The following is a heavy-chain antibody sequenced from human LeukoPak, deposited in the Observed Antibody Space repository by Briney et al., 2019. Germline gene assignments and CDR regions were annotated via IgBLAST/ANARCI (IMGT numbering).Heavy chain of an antibody. CDR3: ARNDYLQD. CDR1: GFTLSSYW. CDR2: IKTDGSST. Sequence: GGSLRLSCAPSGFTLSSYWMHWVRQAPGMGLVWVSRIKTDGSSTGYGDFVKARFNISRENDKNTLYLKMESLSAEDTAVYYCARNDYLQDWGQGTLVTV. V-gene: IGHV3-74*01. J-gene: IGHJ1*01.